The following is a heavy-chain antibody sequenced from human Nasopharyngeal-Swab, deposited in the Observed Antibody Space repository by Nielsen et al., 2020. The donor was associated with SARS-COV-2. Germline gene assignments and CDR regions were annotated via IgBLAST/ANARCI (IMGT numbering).Heavy chain of an antibody. CDR3: ARDEVCSSSWYVPQYYYYYGMDV. Sequence: GESLKISCAASGFTFSSYSMNWVRQAPGKGLEWVSYISSSSSTIYYADSVKGRFTISRDNAKNSLYLQMNSLRAEDTAVYYCARDEVCSSSWYVPQYYYYYGMDVWGQGTTVTVSS. D-gene: IGHD6-13*01. CDR2: ISSSSSTI. CDR1: GFTFSSYS. J-gene: IGHJ6*02. V-gene: IGHV3-48*04.